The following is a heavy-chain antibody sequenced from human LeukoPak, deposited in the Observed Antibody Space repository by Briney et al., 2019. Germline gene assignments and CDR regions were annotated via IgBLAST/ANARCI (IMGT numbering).Heavy chain of an antibody. D-gene: IGHD6-13*01. CDR3: AQKRPGTYPFDY. CDR1: GFTFSDYA. Sequence: LPGGSLRLSCAASGFTFSDYALNWVRQAPGKGLEWVSASGTSGDTYYADSVRGRFTISRDNAKNMVYLQMSSLRAEDTALYYCAQKRPGTYPFDYWGQGTLVTVSS. CDR2: SGTSGDT. J-gene: IGHJ4*02. V-gene: IGHV3-23*01.